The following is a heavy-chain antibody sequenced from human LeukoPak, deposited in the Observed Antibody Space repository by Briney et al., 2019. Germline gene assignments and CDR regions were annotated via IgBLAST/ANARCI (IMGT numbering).Heavy chain of an antibody. D-gene: IGHD3-10*01. CDR3: ARSPYDSGSYVSAP. V-gene: IGHV1-2*02. CDR2: INPNSGGT. CDR1: GYTFTGYY. J-gene: IGHJ5*02. Sequence: GASVKVSCKASGYTFTGYYMHWVRQAPGQGLEWMGWINPNSGGTNYAQKFQGRVTMTRDTSISTAYMELSRLTSDDTAVYYCARSPYDSGSYVSAPWGQGTQVTVSS.